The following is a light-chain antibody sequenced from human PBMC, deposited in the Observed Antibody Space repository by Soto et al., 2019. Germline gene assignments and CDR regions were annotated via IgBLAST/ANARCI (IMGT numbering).Light chain of an antibody. Sequence: EIVLTQSPGTLSLSPGERATLSCRASQSVSSSYLAWYQQKPGQAPRLLIYGASSRATGIPDRFSGSGSGTDFTLTISRLEPEDFAVYYCQQYGSSHGWTFGQGTKVEIK. J-gene: IGKJ1*01. CDR3: QQYGSSHGWT. CDR1: QSVSSSY. CDR2: GAS. V-gene: IGKV3-20*01.